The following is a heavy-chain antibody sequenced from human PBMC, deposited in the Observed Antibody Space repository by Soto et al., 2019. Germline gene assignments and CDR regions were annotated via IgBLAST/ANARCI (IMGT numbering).Heavy chain of an antibody. Sequence: EVQLVESGGGLVQPGGSLRLSCAASGFSFSNHTMNWVRQAPGKGLEWVSYIGPTGSDMSYADSVKGRFTISRDNAKNSLYLQMSSLRAEDTAVYYCATTARLFNYWGRGTLVTVSS. J-gene: IGHJ4*02. CDR3: ATTARLFNY. D-gene: IGHD6-25*01. CDR1: GFSFSNHT. V-gene: IGHV3-48*04. CDR2: IGPTGSDM.